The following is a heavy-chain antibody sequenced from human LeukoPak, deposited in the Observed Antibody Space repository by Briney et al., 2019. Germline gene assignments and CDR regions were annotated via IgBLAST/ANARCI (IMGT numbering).Heavy chain of an antibody. CDR1: GFSFSYYA. Sequence: GGPLRLSCTASGFSFSYYAMSWVRQAPGKGLEWVSITGYRGGSIYYAHSVQGRFTISRDNSKNTLSLQMHGLRPEDTAVYYCAKSWGYTRPYYNYMDVWGKGTTVTVSS. V-gene: IGHV3-23*01. CDR3: AKSWGYTRPYYNYMDV. D-gene: IGHD3-16*02. J-gene: IGHJ6*03. CDR2: TGYRGGSI.